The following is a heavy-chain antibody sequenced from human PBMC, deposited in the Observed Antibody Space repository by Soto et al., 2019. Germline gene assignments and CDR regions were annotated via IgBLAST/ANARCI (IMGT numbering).Heavy chain of an antibody. CDR2: INWNGGST. J-gene: IGHJ6*03. Sequence: GGSLRLSCAAPGFTFDDYGMSWVRQAPGKGLEWVSGINWNGGSTGYADSVKGRFTISRDNAKNSLYLQMNSLRAEDTALYHCARRSSNWNYLNYYMDVWGKGTTVTVSS. V-gene: IGHV3-20*01. CDR3: ARRSSNWNYLNYYMDV. D-gene: IGHD1-7*01. CDR1: GFTFDDYG.